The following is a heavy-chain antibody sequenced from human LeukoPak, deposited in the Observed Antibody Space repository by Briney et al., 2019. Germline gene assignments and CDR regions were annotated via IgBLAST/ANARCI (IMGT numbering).Heavy chain of an antibody. V-gene: IGHV1-69*05. CDR2: IIPIFGTA. J-gene: IGHJ6*03. CDR1: GGTFSSYA. Sequence: SVKVSCKASGGTFSSYAISWVRQAPGQGLEWMGGIIPIFGTANYAQKFQGRVTITTDESTSTAYMELSSLRSEDTAVYYCASSRSSCWYYYYYMDVWGKGTTVTVSS. D-gene: IGHD6-6*01. CDR3: ASSRSSCWYYYYYMDV.